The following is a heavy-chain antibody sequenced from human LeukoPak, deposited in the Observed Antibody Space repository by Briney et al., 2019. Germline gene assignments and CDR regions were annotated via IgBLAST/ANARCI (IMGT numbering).Heavy chain of an antibody. CDR3: ARQTGYSSRWYRGNWFDP. CDR2: IDYSGST. CDR1: GGSISSYY. V-gene: IGHV4-59*01. D-gene: IGHD6-13*01. J-gene: IGHJ5*02. Sequence: SETLSLTCTVSGGSISSYYWSRIRQPPGKGLEWIGYIDYSGSTNYNPSLKSRVTISVDTSKNQFPLKLSSVTAADTAVYYCARQTGYSSRWYRGNWFDPWGQGTLVTVSS.